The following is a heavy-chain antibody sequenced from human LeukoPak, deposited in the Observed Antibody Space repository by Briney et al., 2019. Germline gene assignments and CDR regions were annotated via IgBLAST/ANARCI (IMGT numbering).Heavy chain of an antibody. J-gene: IGHJ6*02. CDR1: GGSFSGYY. CDR2: INHSGST. Sequence: SETLSLTCAVYGGSFSGYYWSWIRQPPGKGLEWIGEINHSGSTNYNPSLKSRVTISVDTSKNQFSLKLSSVTAADTAVYYCARGHNQLSFRHYYGMDVWGQGTTVTVSS. CDR3: ARGHNQLSFRHYYGMDV. D-gene: IGHD2-2*01. V-gene: IGHV4-34*01.